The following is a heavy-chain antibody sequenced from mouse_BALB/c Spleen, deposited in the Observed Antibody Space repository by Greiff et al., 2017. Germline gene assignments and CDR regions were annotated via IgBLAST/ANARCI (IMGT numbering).Heavy chain of an antibody. J-gene: IGHJ3*01. D-gene: IGHD2-14*01. CDR3: ARTGYDFAWFAY. CDR2: IYPGNVNT. Sequence: QVQLKQSGPELVKPGASVRISCKASGYTFTSYYIHWVKQRPGQGLEWIGWIYPGNVNTKYNEKFKGKATLTADKSSSTAYMQLSSLTSEDSAVYFCARTGYDFAWFAYWGQGTLVTVSA. V-gene: IGHV1S56*01. CDR1: GYTFTSYY.